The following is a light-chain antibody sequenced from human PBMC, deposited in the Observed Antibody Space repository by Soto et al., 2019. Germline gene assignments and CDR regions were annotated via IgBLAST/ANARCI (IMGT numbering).Light chain of an antibody. CDR3: CSYAGSYTHYV. CDR2: AVT. Sequence: QSVLTQPRSVSGSPGQSVTISCTGTSSDVGGYNYVSWYQQYPGKAPKVMIYAVTKRPSGVPDRISGSKSGNTASLTISGFQAEDEADYYCCSYAGSYTHYVFGTGTKVTVL. V-gene: IGLV2-11*01. CDR1: SSDVGGYNY. J-gene: IGLJ1*01.